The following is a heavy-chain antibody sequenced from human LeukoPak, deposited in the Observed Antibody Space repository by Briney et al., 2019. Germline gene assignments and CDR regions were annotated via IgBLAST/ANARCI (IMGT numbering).Heavy chain of an antibody. J-gene: IGHJ6*03. V-gene: IGHV3-23*01. Sequence: PGGSLRLSCAASGFTFSSYSMNWVRQAPGKGLEWVSAISGSGGSTYYADSVKGRFTISRDNSKNTLYLQMNSLRAEDTAVYYCAKGKSIAAAGTKYIYYYYMDVWGKGTTVTVSS. CDR1: GFTFSSYS. CDR3: AKGKSIAAAGTKYIYYYYMDV. D-gene: IGHD6-13*01. CDR2: ISGSGGST.